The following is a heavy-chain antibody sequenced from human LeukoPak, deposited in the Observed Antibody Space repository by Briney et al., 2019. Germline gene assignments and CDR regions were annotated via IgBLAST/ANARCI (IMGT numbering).Heavy chain of an antibody. CDR1: GGSISSYY. CDR2: IYYSGST. J-gene: IGHJ4*02. D-gene: IGHD6-6*01. Sequence: PSETLSHTCTVSGGSISSYYWSWIRQPPGKGLEWIGYIYYSGSTNYNPSLKSRVTISVDTSKNQFSLKLSSVTAADTAVYYCARTLYSSSHFDYWGQGTLVTVSS. V-gene: IGHV4-59*08. CDR3: ARTLYSSSHFDY.